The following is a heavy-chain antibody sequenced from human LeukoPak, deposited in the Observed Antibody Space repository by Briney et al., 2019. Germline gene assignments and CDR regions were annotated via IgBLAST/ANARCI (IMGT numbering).Heavy chain of an antibody. CDR1: GFTFSNYG. V-gene: IGHV3-33*01. J-gene: IGHJ4*02. CDR2: IWFDGTNK. Sequence: PGGSLRLSCAASGFTFSNYGMHWVRQAPGKGLEWVAVIWFDGTNKYYADSVRGRFTISRDNAKNSLYLQMNSLRAEDTAVYYCARDHDYWGQGTLVTVSS. CDR3: ARDHDY.